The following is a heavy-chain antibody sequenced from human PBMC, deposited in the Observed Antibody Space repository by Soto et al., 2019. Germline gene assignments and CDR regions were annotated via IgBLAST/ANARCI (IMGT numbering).Heavy chain of an antibody. J-gene: IGHJ6*03. V-gene: IGHV3-33*06. CDR1: GFTFSSYG. D-gene: IGHD2-15*01. CDR2: IWYDGSNK. CDR3: AKTLGYCRGSGCAAGYFYYMDV. Sequence: PGGSLRLSCAASGFTFSSYGMHWVRQAPGKGLEWVAVIWYDGSNKYYADSVKGRFTISRDNSKNTLYLQMNSLRAEDTAVYYCAKTLGYCRGSGCAAGYFYYMDVWGKGTTVTVSS.